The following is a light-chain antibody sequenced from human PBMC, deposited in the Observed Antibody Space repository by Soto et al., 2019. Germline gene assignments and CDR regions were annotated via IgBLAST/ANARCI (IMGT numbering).Light chain of an antibody. CDR2: AAS. J-gene: IGKJ5*01. V-gene: IGKV1-8*01. CDR1: QGISSY. CDR3: QQSYSTPIT. Sequence: AIRMTQSPSSFSASTGDRVTITCRASQGISSYLVWYQQEPGKAPKLLIYAASSLQSGLPSRFSGSGSGTDFTLTISCLQSEDFATYYCQQSYSTPITFGQGTRLDIK.